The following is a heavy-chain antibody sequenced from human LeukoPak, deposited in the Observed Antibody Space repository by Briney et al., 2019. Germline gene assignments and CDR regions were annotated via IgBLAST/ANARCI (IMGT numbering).Heavy chain of an antibody. Sequence: GGSLRLSCAASGFTFSSYAMSWVRQAPGKGLDWVSAIGGSGGNTYYADSVKGRFTISRDNSKNTLYLQMNTLRAEDTAVYYCAKDLGYDFWSGYYTGCNYGMDVWGQGTTVTVSS. CDR2: IGGSGGNT. J-gene: IGHJ6*02. CDR3: AKDLGYDFWSGYYTGCNYGMDV. CDR1: GFTFSSYA. V-gene: IGHV3-23*01. D-gene: IGHD3-3*01.